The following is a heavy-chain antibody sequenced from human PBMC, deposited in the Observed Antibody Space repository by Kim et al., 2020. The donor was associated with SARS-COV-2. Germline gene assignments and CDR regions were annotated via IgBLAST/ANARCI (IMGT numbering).Heavy chain of an antibody. J-gene: IGHJ6*02. V-gene: IGHV4-39*02. Sequence: SETLSLTCTVSGGSISSSSYYWGWIRQPPGKGLEWIGSIYYSGSTYYNPSLKSRVTISVDTSKNQFSLKLSSVTAADTAVYYCARDCSSTSCYLYYYYGMDVWGQGTTVTVSS. CDR2: IYYSGST. D-gene: IGHD2-2*01. CDR3: ARDCSSTSCYLYYYYGMDV. CDR1: GGSISSSSYY.